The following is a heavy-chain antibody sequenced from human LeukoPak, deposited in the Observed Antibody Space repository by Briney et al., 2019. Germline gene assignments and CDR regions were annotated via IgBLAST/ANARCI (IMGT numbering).Heavy chain of an antibody. CDR1: GFTFTRYW. D-gene: IGHD3-9*01. CDR3: AKDLFDWDYVRWYFDL. J-gene: IGHJ2*01. V-gene: IGHV3-7*03. CDR2: INPDGSEK. Sequence: PGGSLRLSCTASGFTFTRYWMSWVRQAPGKGLEWVANINPDGSEKYYVDSVKGRFTISRDNAKNSLYLQMNSLRAEDTAVYYCAKDLFDWDYVRWYFDLWGRGTLVTVSS.